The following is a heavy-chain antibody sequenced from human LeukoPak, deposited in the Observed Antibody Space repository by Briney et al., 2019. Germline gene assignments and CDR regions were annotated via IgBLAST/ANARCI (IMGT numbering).Heavy chain of an antibody. V-gene: IGHV3-11*01. CDR2: ISGDSDTI. Sequence: GGSLRLSCAASGFTFGDYYMSCIREAPGKGLECFSYISGDSDTIYYADSVKGRFTISRDNAKKSLYLQMNSLRAEDTAVYYCARQRFGQYFDYWGQGTLVTVSS. J-gene: IGHJ4*02. D-gene: IGHD3-10*01. CDR1: GFTFGDYY. CDR3: ARQRFGQYFDY.